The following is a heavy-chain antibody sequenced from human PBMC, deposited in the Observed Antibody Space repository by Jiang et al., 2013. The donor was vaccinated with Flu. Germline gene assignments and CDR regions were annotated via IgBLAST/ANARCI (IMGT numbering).Heavy chain of an antibody. J-gene: IGHJ6*02. Sequence: IRQPPGRGWSGLGVSIIWGXPHYNPSLKSRVTISVDTSKNHFSLKVNSVTAADTAVYYCARHSEVLLSAWSFWGQGTTVSVSS. V-gene: IGHV4-39*01. D-gene: IGHD6-19*01. CDR3: ARHSEVLLSAWSF. CDR2: SIIWGXP.